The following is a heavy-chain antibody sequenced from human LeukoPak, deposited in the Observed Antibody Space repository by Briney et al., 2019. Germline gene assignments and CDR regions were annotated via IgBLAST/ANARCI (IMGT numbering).Heavy chain of an antibody. CDR3: ARGSPSNWGSNYFDY. CDR2: IYYSGST. V-gene: IGHV4-30-4*01. J-gene: IGHJ4*02. D-gene: IGHD7-27*01. CDR1: GGSISSGDYY. Sequence: SETLSLTCTVSGGSISSGDYYWSWIRQPPGKGLEWIGYIYYSGSTYYNPSLKSRVTISVDTSKNQFSLKLSSVTAADTAVYYCARGSPSNWGSNYFDYWAREPWSPSPQ.